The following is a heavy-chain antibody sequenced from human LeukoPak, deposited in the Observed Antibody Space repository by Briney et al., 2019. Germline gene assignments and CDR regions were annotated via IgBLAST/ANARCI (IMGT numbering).Heavy chain of an antibody. D-gene: IGHD6-19*01. J-gene: IGHJ4*02. Sequence: GGSLRLSCAASGFTFSSHSMNWVRQAPGKGLEWVSYISSSGSTIYYADSVKGRFSISRDNAKDSLHLQMNSLRAEDTAVYYSARGTVAGKAPYWGQGTLVTVSS. V-gene: IGHV3-48*01. CDR1: GFTFSSHS. CDR3: ARGTVAGKAPY. CDR2: ISSSGSTI.